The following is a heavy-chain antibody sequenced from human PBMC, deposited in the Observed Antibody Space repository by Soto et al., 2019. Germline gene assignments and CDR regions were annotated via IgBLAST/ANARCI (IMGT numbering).Heavy chain of an antibody. D-gene: IGHD6-19*01. Sequence: PSETLSLTCIFSVGSISIYYWSWIRQPAGKGLEWIGRIYTSGSTNYNPSLKSRVTMSVDTSKKQFSLQLNSVTPEDTAVYYCARGSYYSGWVWGQGTMVTVSS. CDR2: IYTSGST. CDR1: VGSISIYY. V-gene: IGHV4-4*07. CDR3: ARGSYYSGWV. J-gene: IGHJ4*02.